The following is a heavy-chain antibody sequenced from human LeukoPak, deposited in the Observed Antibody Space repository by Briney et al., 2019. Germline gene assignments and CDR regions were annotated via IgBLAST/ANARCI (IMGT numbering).Heavy chain of an antibody. V-gene: IGHV3-23*01. D-gene: IGHD4-17*01. Sequence: PGRSLRLSCAASGFTFSSYAMSWVRQARGRGLEWVSAISGSGGSTYYADSVKGRFTISRDNSKNTLYLQMNSLRAEDTAVYYCAKENGDYGDYGALDYWGQGTLVTVSS. J-gene: IGHJ4*02. CDR3: AKENGDYGDYGALDY. CDR2: ISGSGGST. CDR1: GFTFSSYA.